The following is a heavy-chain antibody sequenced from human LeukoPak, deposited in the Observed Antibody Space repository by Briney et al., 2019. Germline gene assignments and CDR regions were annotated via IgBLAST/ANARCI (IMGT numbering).Heavy chain of an antibody. V-gene: IGHV3-74*01. CDR2: INSDGSST. J-gene: IGHJ6*02. Sequence: PGGSLRLSCAASGFTFSSYWMHWVRQAPGKGLVWVSRINSDGSSTGYAASVKGRFTISRDNAKNTLYLQMNSLRAEDTAVYYCAGEVGWEGMDIWGQGTTVTVSS. CDR3: AGEVGWEGMDI. CDR1: GFTFSSYW. D-gene: IGHD1-26*01.